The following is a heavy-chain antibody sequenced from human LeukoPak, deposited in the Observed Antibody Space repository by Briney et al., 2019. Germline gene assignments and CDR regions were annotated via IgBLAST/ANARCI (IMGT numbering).Heavy chain of an antibody. Sequence: GASVKVSCTASGYTFTSYDINWVRQATGQGLEWMGWMNPNSGNTGYAQKFQGRVTMTRNTSISTAYMELSSLRSEDTAVYYCARGQGIAAFSWFDPWGQGTLVTVSS. CDR2: MNPNSGNT. V-gene: IGHV1-8*01. CDR1: GYTFTSYD. CDR3: ARGQGIAAFSWFDP. J-gene: IGHJ5*02. D-gene: IGHD6-13*01.